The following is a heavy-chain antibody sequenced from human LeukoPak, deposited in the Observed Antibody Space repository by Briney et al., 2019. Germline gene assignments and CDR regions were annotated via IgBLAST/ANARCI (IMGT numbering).Heavy chain of an antibody. CDR3: ARGESLYYDFWSGYYGPFDY. CDR1: GYTFTSYG. J-gene: IGHJ4*02. D-gene: IGHD3-3*01. V-gene: IGHV1-18*01. Sequence: GALVKVSCKASGYTFTSYGISWVRQAPGQGLEWMGWISAYNGNTNYAQKLQGRVTMTTDTSTSTAYMELRSLRSDDTAVYYCARGESLYYDFWSGYYGPFDYWGQGTLVTVSS. CDR2: ISAYNGNT.